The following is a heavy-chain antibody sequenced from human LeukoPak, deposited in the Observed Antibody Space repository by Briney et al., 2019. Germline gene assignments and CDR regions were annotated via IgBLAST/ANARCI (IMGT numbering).Heavy chain of an antibody. J-gene: IGHJ5*02. D-gene: IGHD2/OR15-2a*01. CDR3: ARVGFYDSAFDP. CDR1: GYTFTSYD. Sequence: GASVKVSCKASGYTFTSYDINWVRQATGQGLEWMGWMNPNSGNTGYAQKFQGRVTMTRNTSISTAYMKLSSLRSEDTAVYYCARVGFYDSAFDPWGQGTLVTVSA. V-gene: IGHV1-8*01. CDR2: MNPNSGNT.